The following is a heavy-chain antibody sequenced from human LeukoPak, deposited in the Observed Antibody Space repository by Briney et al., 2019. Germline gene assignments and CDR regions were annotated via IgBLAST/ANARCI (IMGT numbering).Heavy chain of an antibody. Sequence: AGGSLRLSCAASGFTFSSYAMSWVRQAPGKGLEWVSAITASGDSTYYADSVKGRFTISRDNSKNTLYLQMNSPRADDTAVYYCAKSDHGFWTGYKRWGQGTLSPSPQ. J-gene: IGHJ4*02. D-gene: IGHD3/OR15-3a*01. CDR3: AKSDHGFWTGYKR. CDR2: ITASGDST. V-gene: IGHV3-23*01. CDR1: GFTFSSYA.